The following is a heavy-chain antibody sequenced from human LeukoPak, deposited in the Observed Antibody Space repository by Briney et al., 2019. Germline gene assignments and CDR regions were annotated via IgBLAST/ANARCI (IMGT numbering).Heavy chain of an antibody. D-gene: IGHD3-22*01. CDR1: GYTFTGYY. CDR2: INPNSSGT. V-gene: IGHV1-2*02. J-gene: IGHJ4*02. CDR3: ARDALGRVWYYYDSSGYYYFDY. Sequence: ASVKVSCKASGYTFTGYYMHWVRQAPGQGLEWMGWINPNSSGTNYAQKFQGRVTMTRDTSISTAYMELSRLRSDDTAVYYCARDALGRVWYYYDSSGYYYFDYWGQGTLVTVSS.